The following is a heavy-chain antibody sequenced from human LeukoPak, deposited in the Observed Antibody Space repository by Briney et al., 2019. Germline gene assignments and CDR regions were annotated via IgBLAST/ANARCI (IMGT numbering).Heavy chain of an antibody. V-gene: IGHV3-48*01. D-gene: IGHD3-22*01. J-gene: IGHJ4*02. CDR2: ISTTNSSTI. CDR1: GFTFSDYS. Sequence: PGGSLRLSCAASGFTFSDYSMNWVRQAPGKGLEWVSYISTTNSSTIYYADSVEGRFTISRDNAENSLYLQMNSLRAEDTAVYYCARDRGSSGYHFDYWGQETLVTVSS. CDR3: ARDRGSSGYHFDY.